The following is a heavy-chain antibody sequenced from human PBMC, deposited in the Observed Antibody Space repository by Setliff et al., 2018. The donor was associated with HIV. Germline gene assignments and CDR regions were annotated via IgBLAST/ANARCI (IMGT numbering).Heavy chain of an antibody. D-gene: IGHD2-8*01. CDR1: GYTFINYD. Sequence: ASVKVSCKASGYTFINYDIYWVRQTTGQGLEWMGWMNTDSGNTGYAKKFQGIVTMTSNTSISTAYMDLSSLRSEDTAVYYCARGKVLRGNILYYWGQGTLVTVSS. CDR3: ARGKVLRGNILYY. V-gene: IGHV1-8*02. CDR2: MNTDSGNT. J-gene: IGHJ4*02.